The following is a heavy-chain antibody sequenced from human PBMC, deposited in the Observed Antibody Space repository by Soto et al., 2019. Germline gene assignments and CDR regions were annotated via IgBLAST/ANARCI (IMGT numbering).Heavy chain of an antibody. CDR1: VFTFSSYG. J-gene: IGHJ4*02. CDR2: ISYDGSNK. V-gene: IGHV3-30*18. CDR3: AKDGLRFLEWLSYFDY. D-gene: IGHD3-3*01. Sequence: PWWSLRLSCAASVFTFSSYGMHWFRQAPGKGLEWVAVISYDGSNKYYADSVKGRFTISRDNSKNTLYLQMNSLRAEDTAVYYCAKDGLRFLEWLSYFDYWGQGTLVT.